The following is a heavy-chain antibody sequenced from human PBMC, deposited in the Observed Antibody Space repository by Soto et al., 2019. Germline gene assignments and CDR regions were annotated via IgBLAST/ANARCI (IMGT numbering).Heavy chain of an antibody. J-gene: IGHJ6*02. CDR1: SGTFISYA. CDR3: ARGGIGSGYDTYSYYYAMDV. D-gene: IGHD5-12*01. CDR2: IIPIFGTA. Sequence: SAKVYFNASSGTFISYAISWVRQAPGQGLEWMGGIIPIFGTANYAQKFQGRVTITADESTSTAYMELSSLRSEDTAVYYCARGGIGSGYDTYSYYYAMDVWGQGTTVTVSS. V-gene: IGHV1-69*13.